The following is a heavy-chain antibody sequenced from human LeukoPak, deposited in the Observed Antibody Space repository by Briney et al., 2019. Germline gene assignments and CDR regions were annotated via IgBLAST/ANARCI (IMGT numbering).Heavy chain of an antibody. J-gene: IGHJ4*02. CDR3: ARRHLDSAGWTIDY. V-gene: IGHV3-48*01. Sequence: GGSLSLSCAASGFTFSSYNWNWVRQAPGKGLVWVSYISGSSNTIYYADSVKGRFTISRDNAKNSLYLQMNSLRAEDTAVYYCARRHLDSAGWTIDYWGQGTLVTVSS. D-gene: IGHD3-9*01. CDR2: ISGSSNTI. CDR1: GFTFSSYN.